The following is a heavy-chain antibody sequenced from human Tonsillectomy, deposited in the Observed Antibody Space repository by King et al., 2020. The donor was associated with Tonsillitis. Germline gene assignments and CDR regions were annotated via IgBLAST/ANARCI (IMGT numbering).Heavy chain of an antibody. J-gene: IGHJ3*02. D-gene: IGHD3-3*01. V-gene: IGHV3-7*01. CDR2: IKQDGSEK. CDR1: GFTFRNYW. Sequence: EVQLVESGGGLVQPGGSLRLSCAASGFTFRNYWMSWVRQAPGKGLEWVANIKQDGSEKYYVDSMKGRFTISRDNAKNSLYLQMNSLRAEDTAVYYCAKEHSNTFWSGGAFDIWGHGTMVTVSS. CDR3: AKEHSNTFWSGGAFDI.